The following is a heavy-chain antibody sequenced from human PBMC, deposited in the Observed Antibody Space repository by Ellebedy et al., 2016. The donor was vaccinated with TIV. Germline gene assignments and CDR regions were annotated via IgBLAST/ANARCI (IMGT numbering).Heavy chain of an antibody. CDR1: GFSFSSYA. CDR2: ISADGVDT. CDR3: ANGGYCSTNSCFDY. V-gene: IGHV3-23*01. Sequence: GGSLRLSCAASGFSFSSYAMSWVRQAPGKGLEWVSAISADGVDTYYADSVKGRFTMSRDNSKSTLYLQMNSLRAEDTAVYYCANGGYCSTNSCFDYWGQGTLVTVSS. J-gene: IGHJ4*02. D-gene: IGHD2-2*01.